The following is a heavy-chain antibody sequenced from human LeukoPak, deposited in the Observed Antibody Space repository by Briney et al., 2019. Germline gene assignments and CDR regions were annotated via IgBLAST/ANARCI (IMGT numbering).Heavy chain of an antibody. CDR2: LNGGGDKT. J-gene: IGHJ4*02. CDR3: AKHVNYDISGALGS. D-gene: IGHD3-22*01. V-gene: IGHV3-23*01. CDR1: GFTFSSFA. Sequence: PGGSLRLSCTASGFTFSSFAMSWVRQASGEGLEWVSGLNGGGDKTFYADSVKGRFTLSRDNSKNTLFLQMSSLRADDTALYYCAKHVNYDISGALGSWGQGTLVAVSS.